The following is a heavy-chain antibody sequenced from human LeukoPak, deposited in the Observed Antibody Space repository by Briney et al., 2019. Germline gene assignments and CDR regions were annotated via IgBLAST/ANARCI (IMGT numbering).Heavy chain of an antibody. V-gene: IGHV1-18*01. D-gene: IGHD3-22*01. CDR2: ISADTDIT. J-gene: IGHJ4*02. CDR1: GYTFTSSG. Sequence: ASVKVSCKASGYTFTSSGISWVRQAPGQGLEWMGWISADTDITHYAQKFQGRVTMTTDTSTGTAYMELRTLRSDDTAVYYCARVPYYDTSGYFWGYWGQGTLVPVS. CDR3: ARVPYYDTSGYFWGY.